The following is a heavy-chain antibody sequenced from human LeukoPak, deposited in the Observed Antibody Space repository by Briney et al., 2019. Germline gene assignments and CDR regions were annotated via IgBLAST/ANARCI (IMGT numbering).Heavy chain of an antibody. Sequence: PSETLSLTCTVSGGSVSSGSYYWSWIRQHPGKGLEWIGYIYYSGSTYYNPSLKSRVTISVDTSKNQFSLRLSSVTAADTAVYYCASLRKVRGVITSDYWGQGTLVTVSS. CDR1: GGSVSSGSYY. CDR3: ASLRKVRGVITSDY. J-gene: IGHJ4*02. CDR2: IYYSGST. D-gene: IGHD3-10*01. V-gene: IGHV4-31*03.